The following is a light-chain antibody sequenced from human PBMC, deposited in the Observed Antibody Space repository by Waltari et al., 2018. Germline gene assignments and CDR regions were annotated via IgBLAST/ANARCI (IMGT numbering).Light chain of an antibody. V-gene: IGLV3-25*03. CDR3: QSADSSGTYV. CDR1: AAPTQY. CDR2: KDS. J-gene: IGLJ1*01. Sequence: SYELTQPPSASLYTGQTARIPSSGEAAPTQYAYWYHQKTGQAPVLVIYKDSERPSGIPERFSGSSSGTTVTLTISGVQAEDEADYYCQSADSSGTYVFGTGTKVTVL.